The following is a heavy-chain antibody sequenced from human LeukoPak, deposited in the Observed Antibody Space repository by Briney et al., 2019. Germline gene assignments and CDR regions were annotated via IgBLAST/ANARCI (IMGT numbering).Heavy chain of an antibody. D-gene: IGHD2-21*02. CDR1: GFTFSSFA. J-gene: IGHJ4*02. CDR3: ARVSPEIVVVTGTGAPDY. CDR2: IVYDGSNK. Sequence: PGRSLRLSCAASGFTFSSFAMHWVRQAPGKGLEWVAVIVYDGSNKYYADSVKGRFTISRDNSKNTLYLQMNSLRAEDTAVYYCARVSPEIVVVTGTGAPDYWGQGTLVTVSS. V-gene: IGHV3-30-3*01.